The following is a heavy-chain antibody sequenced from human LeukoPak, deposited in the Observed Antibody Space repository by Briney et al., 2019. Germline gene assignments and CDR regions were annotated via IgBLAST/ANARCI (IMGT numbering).Heavy chain of an antibody. Sequence: ASVKVSCKASGYTFTSYGISWVRQAPGQGLEWMGWISAYNGNTNYAQKFQGRVTITTDESTSTAYMELSSLRSEDTAVYYCASWDGGVDYWGQGTLVTVSS. J-gene: IGHJ4*02. V-gene: IGHV1-18*01. CDR2: ISAYNGNT. CDR3: ASWDGGVDY. CDR1: GYTFTSYG. D-gene: IGHD4-23*01.